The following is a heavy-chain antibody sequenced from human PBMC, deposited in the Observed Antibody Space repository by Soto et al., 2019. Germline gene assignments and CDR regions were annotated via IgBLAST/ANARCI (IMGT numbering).Heavy chain of an antibody. V-gene: IGHV3-30-3*01. CDR2: ISYDGSDK. Sequence: GGSLRLSCAASGFTFSSYAMHWVRQAPGKGLEWVALISYDGSDKYYADSVKGRFTISRDNSKNTLYLQMNSLRAEDTAVDYCARVLGSYDYYGMDVWGQGTTVTVSS. CDR3: ARVLGSYDYYGMDV. J-gene: IGHJ6*02. D-gene: IGHD2-15*01. CDR1: GFTFSSYA.